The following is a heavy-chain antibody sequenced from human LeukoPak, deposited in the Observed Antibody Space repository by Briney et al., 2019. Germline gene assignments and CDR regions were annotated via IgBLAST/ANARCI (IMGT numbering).Heavy chain of an antibody. CDR1: GYTFTSFA. CDR3: ARDYFPDY. J-gene: IGHJ4*02. V-gene: IGHV7-4-1*02. D-gene: IGHD3-9*01. Sequence: ASVKVSCKAAGYTFTSFAVNWVRQAPGQGLEWMGWINPNTGNPTYAQGFTGRFVFSLDISVSTAYLQISSLKADDTAVYYCARDYFPDYWGQGTLVTVSS. CDR2: INPNTGNP.